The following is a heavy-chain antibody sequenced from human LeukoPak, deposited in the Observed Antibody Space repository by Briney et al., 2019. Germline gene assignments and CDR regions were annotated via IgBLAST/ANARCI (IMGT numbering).Heavy chain of an antibody. J-gene: IGHJ4*02. Sequence: GGSLRLSCAASGFTFSSYSLNWVRQAPGKGLEWVSFISSSSIAIYYADSVKGRFTISRDNAEKSLYLQMNSLRAEDTAVYYCARDRGGSYSAIDYWGQGTLVTVSS. D-gene: IGHD2-15*01. CDR3: ARDRGGSYSAIDY. CDR2: ISSSSIAI. V-gene: IGHV3-48*04. CDR1: GFTFSSYS.